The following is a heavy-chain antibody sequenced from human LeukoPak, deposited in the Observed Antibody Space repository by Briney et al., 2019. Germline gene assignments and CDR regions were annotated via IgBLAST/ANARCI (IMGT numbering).Heavy chain of an antibody. CDR3: ARERPPGDSSSWFLEGYFDI. Sequence: SVKVSCKASGGTFRSYAITWVRQAPGQGLEWMGRIIPIFGTANYAQKFQGRVTITTDESTSTAYMELSTLRSDDTAVYYCARERPPGDSSSWFLEGYFDIWGQGTLVTVSS. D-gene: IGHD6-13*01. J-gene: IGHJ4*02. CDR2: IIPIFGTA. V-gene: IGHV1-69*05. CDR1: GGTFRSYA.